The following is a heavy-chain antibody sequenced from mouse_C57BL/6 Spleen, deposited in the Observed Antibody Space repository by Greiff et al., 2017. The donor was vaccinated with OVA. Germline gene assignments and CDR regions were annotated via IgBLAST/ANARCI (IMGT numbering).Heavy chain of an antibody. Sequence: QVQLQQPGAELVRPGTSVKLSCKASGYTFTSYWMHWVKQRPGQGLEWIGVIDPSNSYTNYNQKFKGKATLTVDTSSSTAYMQLSSLTSEDSAVYYCARTITTGSRWGYFDYWGQGTTLTVSS. D-gene: IGHD1-1*01. J-gene: IGHJ2*01. CDR3: ARTITTGSRWGYFDY. CDR2: IDPSNSYT. V-gene: IGHV1-59*01. CDR1: GYTFTSYW.